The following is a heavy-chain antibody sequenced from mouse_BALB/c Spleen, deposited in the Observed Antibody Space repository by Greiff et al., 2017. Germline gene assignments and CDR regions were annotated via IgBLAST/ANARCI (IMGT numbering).Heavy chain of an antibody. CDR1: GFTFSDYY. CDR3: ARASGYGFYVDY. J-gene: IGHJ2*01. CDR2: ISAGGSYT. V-gene: IGHV5-4*02. D-gene: IGHD2-2*01. Sequence: DVMLVESGGGLVKPGGSLKLSCAASGFTFSDYYMYWVRQTPEKRLEWVGTISAGGSYTYYPDSVKGRFTISRDTAKNNLYLQMSSLKSEDTAMYYCARASGYGFYVDYWGQGTTLTVSA.